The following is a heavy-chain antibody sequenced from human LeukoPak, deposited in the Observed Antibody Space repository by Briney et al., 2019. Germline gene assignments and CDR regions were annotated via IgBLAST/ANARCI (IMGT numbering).Heavy chain of an antibody. CDR1: GYIFTGYY. V-gene: IGHV1-2*04. CDR3: ARAYGSESANWFDP. J-gene: IGHJ5*02. CDR2: INPNSGGT. Sequence: ASVKVSCKASGYIFTGYYMHWVRQAPGQGLEWMGRINPNSGGTNYAQKFQGWVTMTRDTSISTAYMELSRLRSDDTAVYYCARAYGSESANWFDPWGQGTLVTVSS. D-gene: IGHD3-10*01.